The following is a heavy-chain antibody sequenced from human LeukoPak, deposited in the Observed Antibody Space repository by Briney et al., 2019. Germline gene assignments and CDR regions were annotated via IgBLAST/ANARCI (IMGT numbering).Heavy chain of an antibody. V-gene: IGHV3-66*01. CDR1: GFTVSSNY. D-gene: IGHD5-18*01. CDR2: IYSGGST. CDR3: ARDAAAAMVGGYYFDY. J-gene: IGHJ4*02. Sequence: GGSLRLSCAASGFTVSSNYMSWVRQAPGKGLEWVSVIYSGGSTYYADSVKGRFTISRDNAKNSLYLQMNSLRAEDTAVYYCARDAAAAMVGGYYFDYWGQGTLVTVSS.